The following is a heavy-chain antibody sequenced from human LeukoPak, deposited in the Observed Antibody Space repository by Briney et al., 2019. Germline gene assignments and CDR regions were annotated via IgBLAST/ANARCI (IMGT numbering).Heavy chain of an antibody. V-gene: IGHV3-11*04. J-gene: IGHJ3*02. CDR2: ISSSGSTI. Sequence: GGSLRLSCAAFSDQYMDWVRQAPGKGLEWVSYISSSGSTIYYADSVKGRFTISRDNSKNTLYLQMNSLRAEDTAVYYCARGILWFGEFCDAFDIWGQGTMVTVSS. D-gene: IGHD3-10*01. CDR3: ARGILWFGEFCDAFDI. CDR1: SDQY.